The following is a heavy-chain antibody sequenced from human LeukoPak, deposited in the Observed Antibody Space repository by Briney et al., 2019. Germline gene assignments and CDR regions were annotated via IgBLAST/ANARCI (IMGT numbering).Heavy chain of an antibody. CDR1: GFTFSDYY. J-gene: IGHJ4*02. Sequence: LRLSCAASGFTFSDYYMSWIRQFPGKGLEWIGSVYYGRTTYCNPSLNSRVTISVVTSRNQFSLQLNSVTAADTAVYYCVRHDGRGGATMGALDSWGQGSLVTVSS. CDR3: VRHDGRGGATMGALDS. CDR2: VYYGRTT. V-gene: IGHV4-39*01. D-gene: IGHD5-12*01.